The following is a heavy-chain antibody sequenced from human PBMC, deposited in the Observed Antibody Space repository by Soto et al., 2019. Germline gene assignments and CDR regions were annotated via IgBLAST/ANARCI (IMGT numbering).Heavy chain of an antibody. J-gene: IGHJ4*02. V-gene: IGHV3-9*01. Sequence: VQLVESGGGLVQPGRSLRLSCAASGFTFDDYAMHWVRQAPGKGLEWVSGISWNSGSIGYADSVKGRFTISRDNAKNSLYLQMNSLRAEDTALYYCAKDMSGEGTTGTTWDYWGQGTLVTVSS. CDR2: ISWNSGSI. D-gene: IGHD1-1*01. CDR3: AKDMSGEGTTGTTWDY. CDR1: GFTFDDYA.